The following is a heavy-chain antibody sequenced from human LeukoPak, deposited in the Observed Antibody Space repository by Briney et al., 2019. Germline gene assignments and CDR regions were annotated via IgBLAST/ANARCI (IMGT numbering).Heavy chain of an antibody. CDR2: ISGGGGST. CDR1: GFTFTSYS. J-gene: IGHJ4*02. D-gene: IGHD3-22*01. CDR3: AKPHPNYYDSSGYIDY. V-gene: IGHV3-23*01. Sequence: PGGSLRLSCAASGFTFTSYSMNWVRQAPGKGLEWVSTISGGGGSTYYADSVKGRFTISRDNSKNTLYLQMNSLRAEDTAVYYCAKPHPNYYDSSGYIDYWGQGTLVTVSS.